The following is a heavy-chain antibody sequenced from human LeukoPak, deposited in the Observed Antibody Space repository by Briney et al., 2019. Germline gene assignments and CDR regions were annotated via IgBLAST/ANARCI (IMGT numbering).Heavy chain of an antibody. D-gene: IGHD1-26*01. V-gene: IGHV5-51*01. CDR3: ARSSGSYRTDTYYFDY. Sequence: GESLKISCKGSGYSFTSYWIGWVRQMPGKGLEWMGIIYPGDSDTRYSPSFQGQVTISADKSISTAYLQWSSLKASDTAMYYCARSSGSYRTDTYYFDYWGQGTLVTVSS. CDR1: GYSFTSYW. CDR2: IYPGDSDT. J-gene: IGHJ4*02.